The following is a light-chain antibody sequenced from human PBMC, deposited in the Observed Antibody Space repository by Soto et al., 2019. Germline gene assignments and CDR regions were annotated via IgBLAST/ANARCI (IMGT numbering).Light chain of an antibody. CDR1: QSISSW. Sequence: DIQMTQSPSTLSASVGDRVTITCRASQSISSWLAWYQQKPGKAPKLLIYDASSLESGVPSRFSGSGSGTEFTLTNSSLQPDDLATYYCKQYNSYLWTFGQGTKVEIK. CDR3: KQYNSYLWT. J-gene: IGKJ1*01. V-gene: IGKV1-5*01. CDR2: DAS.